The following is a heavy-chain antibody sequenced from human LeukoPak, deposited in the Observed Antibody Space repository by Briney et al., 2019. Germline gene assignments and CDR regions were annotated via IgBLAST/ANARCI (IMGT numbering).Heavy chain of an antibody. CDR1: GGSFSSYY. CDR2: INHSGST. J-gene: IGHJ4*02. V-gene: IGHV4-34*01. CDR3: ARRTHTPTI. Sequence: SETLSLTCAVYGGSFSSYYWSWIRQPPGKGPEWIGEINHSGSTNYNPSLKSRVTIPVDTSKNQFSLKLSSVTAADTAVYYCARRTHTPTIWGQGTLVTVSS.